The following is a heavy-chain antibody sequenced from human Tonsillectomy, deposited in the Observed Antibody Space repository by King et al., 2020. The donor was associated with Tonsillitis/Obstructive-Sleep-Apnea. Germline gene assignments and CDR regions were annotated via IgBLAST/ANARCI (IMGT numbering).Heavy chain of an antibody. Sequence: VQLVESGGGLVQPGGSLRLSCAASGFTFSRYWMHWVRQAPGKGLVWVSRSNSDGSSTRYADSVEGRFTISRDNAKNTLYLQMNSLRAEDTAVYYCARRSGDRPNFDYWGQGTLVTVSS. CDR2: SNSDGSST. CDR3: ARRSGDRPNFDY. CDR1: GFTFSRYW. V-gene: IGHV3-74*01. J-gene: IGHJ4*02. D-gene: IGHD4-17*01.